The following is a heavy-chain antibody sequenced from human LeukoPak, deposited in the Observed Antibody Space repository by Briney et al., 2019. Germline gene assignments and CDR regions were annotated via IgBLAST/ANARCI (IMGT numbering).Heavy chain of an antibody. D-gene: IGHD5-12*01. Sequence: PGGSLRLSCAASGFTFSSYGMHWVRQAPGKGLEWVAVVWYDGSNKYYADSVKGRFTISRDNSKNTLCLQMNSLRAEDTAVYYCARDAIWYSGYDSLGYWGQGTLVTVSS. V-gene: IGHV3-33*01. J-gene: IGHJ4*02. CDR3: ARDAIWYSGYDSLGY. CDR1: GFTFSSYG. CDR2: VWYDGSNK.